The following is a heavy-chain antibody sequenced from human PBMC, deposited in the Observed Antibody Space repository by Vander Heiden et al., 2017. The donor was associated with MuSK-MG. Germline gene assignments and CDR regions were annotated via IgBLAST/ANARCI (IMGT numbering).Heavy chain of an antibody. Sequence: EVQLVESGGGLVTPGGPLTLPCAASGSTFSSYSMNWVRQAAGKGREWVSSMSSRSSNISYRDSVKGRFTISRDNAKNSLYLQMNSLRAEDTAVYYCARDKSVAGRFDYWGQGTLVTVAS. CDR3: ARDKSVAGRFDY. J-gene: IGHJ4*02. V-gene: IGHV3-21*01. CDR1: GSTFSSYS. CDR2: MSSRSSNI. D-gene: IGHD6-19*01.